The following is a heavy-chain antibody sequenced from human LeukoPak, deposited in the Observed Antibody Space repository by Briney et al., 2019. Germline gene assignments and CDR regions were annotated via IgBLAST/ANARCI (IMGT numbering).Heavy chain of an antibody. J-gene: IGHJ4*02. CDR3: AKDGISGSYDY. CDR1: GFTFSSYA. CDR2: ISASGGST. D-gene: IGHD1-26*01. Sequence: PGGSLRLSCAASGFTFSSYAMSWVRQAPGVGLEWVSAISASGGSTYYADSVKGRFTLSRDNSKNTLYLQMNSLRADDTAVYYCAKDGISGSYDYWGQGTLVTVSS. V-gene: IGHV3-23*01.